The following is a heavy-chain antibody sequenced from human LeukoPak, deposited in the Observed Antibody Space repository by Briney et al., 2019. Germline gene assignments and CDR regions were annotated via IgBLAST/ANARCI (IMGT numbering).Heavy chain of an antibody. CDR3: AREDCSGTSCSEYV. CDR1: GDSISSYY. Sequence: SETLSLTCTVSGDSISSYYWSWIRQSPGKGLEWIGYIYYSGSTNYNPSLKSRVTISVDTSKNQFSLKLGSVTAADTAVYYCAREDCSGTSCSEYVWGQGTTVTVSS. CDR2: IYYSGST. V-gene: IGHV4-59*01. D-gene: IGHD2-2*01. J-gene: IGHJ6*02.